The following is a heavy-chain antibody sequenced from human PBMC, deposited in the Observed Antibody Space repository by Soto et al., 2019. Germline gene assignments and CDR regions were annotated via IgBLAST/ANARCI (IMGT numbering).Heavy chain of an antibody. Sequence: SETLSLTCTVSGGSISSGDYYWSWIRQPPGKGLEWIGYIYYSGSTYYNPSLKSRVTISVDTSKNQFSLKLSSVTAADTAVYYCARRITIFGVVTTYYFDYWGQGTLVTVSS. V-gene: IGHV4-30-4*01. D-gene: IGHD3-3*01. CDR3: ARRITIFGVVTTYYFDY. CDR2: IYYSGST. CDR1: GGSISSGDYY. J-gene: IGHJ4*02.